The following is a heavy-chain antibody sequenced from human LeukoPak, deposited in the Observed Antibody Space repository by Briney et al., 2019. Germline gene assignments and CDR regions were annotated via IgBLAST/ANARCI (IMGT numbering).Heavy chain of an antibody. J-gene: IGHJ4*02. D-gene: IGHD2-21*02. V-gene: IGHV1-46*01. Sequence: ASVKVSCKASGYTFTSYYMHWVRQAPGQGLEWMGIINPSGGSTSYAQKFQGRVTMTRDTSTSTVYMELSSLRSEDTGLYYCARDRYGRGHGGDLGHWGQGTLVTVSS. CDR2: INPSGGST. CDR1: GYTFTSYY. CDR3: ARDRYGRGHGGDLGH.